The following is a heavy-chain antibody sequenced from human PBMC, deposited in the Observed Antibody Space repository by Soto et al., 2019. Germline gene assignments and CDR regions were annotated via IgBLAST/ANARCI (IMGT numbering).Heavy chain of an antibody. J-gene: IGHJ6*02. CDR2: VSPPFRTS. D-gene: IGHD3-10*01. CDR1: GVSFNNNG. V-gene: IGHV1-69*01. CDR3: ARVLYYGSGSYSPYGMDV. Sequence: QVQLVQSGAEVKKPGSSVKVSCKTSGVSFNNNGIGWVRQAPGHGLEWMGGVSPPFRTSNYARKFQGRTSVTPDASPGTVNMELSSLTSEDTAQYYCARVLYYGSGSYSPYGMDVWGQGTTVTVSS.